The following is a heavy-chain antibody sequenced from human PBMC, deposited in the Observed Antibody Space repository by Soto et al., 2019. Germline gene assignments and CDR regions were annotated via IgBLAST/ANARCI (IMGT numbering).Heavy chain of an antibody. CDR1: GGTFSSYT. D-gene: IGHD2-15*01. J-gene: IGHJ5*02. CDR3: ARDQGYCSGGSCYEAWFDP. CDR2: IIPILGIA. Sequence: ASVKVSCKASGGTFSSYTISWVRQAPGQGLEWMGRIIPILGIANYAQKFQGRVTITADKSTSTAYMELSSLRSEDTAVYYCARDQGYCSGGSCYEAWFDPWGQGTLVTVSS. V-gene: IGHV1-69*04.